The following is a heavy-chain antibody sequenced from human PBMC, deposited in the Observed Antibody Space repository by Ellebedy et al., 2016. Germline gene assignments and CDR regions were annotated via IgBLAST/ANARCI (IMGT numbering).Heavy chain of an antibody. J-gene: IGHJ5*02. Sequence: GSLRLSXTVSGGSISSYYWSWIRQPPGKGLEWIGYIYYSGSTNYNPSLKSRVTISVDTSKNQFSLKLSSVTAADTAVYYCARDLLWFGEGHWFDPWGQGTLVTVSS. D-gene: IGHD3-10*01. CDR1: GGSISSYY. V-gene: IGHV4-59*01. CDR3: ARDLLWFGEGHWFDP. CDR2: IYYSGST.